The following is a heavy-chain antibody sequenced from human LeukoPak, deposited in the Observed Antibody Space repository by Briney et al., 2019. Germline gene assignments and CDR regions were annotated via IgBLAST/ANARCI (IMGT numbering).Heavy chain of an antibody. D-gene: IGHD2-8*01. Sequence: SEPLSLTCAVYGGSFSGYYWRWLRQPPGKGLEWIGQINHSGSTIFIPSLKSRVTISVDTSTTQFSLKLSSVTAGDTAVYYCAMADSLLMVYVRERYYFYYCGQGTLVTVSS. CDR2: INHSGST. V-gene: IGHV4-34*01. J-gene: IGHJ4*02. CDR1: GGSFSGYY. CDR3: AMADSLLMVYVRERYYFYY.